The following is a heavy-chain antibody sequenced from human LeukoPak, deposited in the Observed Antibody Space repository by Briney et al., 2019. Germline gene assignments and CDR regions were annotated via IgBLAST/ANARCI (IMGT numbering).Heavy chain of an antibody. CDR1: GASISPDY. D-gene: IGHD1-26*01. V-gene: IGHV4-59*01. CDR3: ARLAKVESRSLAHYFDS. J-gene: IGHJ4*02. CDR2: IYYTGGT. Sequence: SETLSLTCTVSGASISPDYWSWIRQPPGKGLEFIGYIYYTGGTNYNPSLKSRVTISVDPSKNQFSLTLISVTAADTAVYRCARLAKVESRSLAHYFDSWGQGALVTVSS.